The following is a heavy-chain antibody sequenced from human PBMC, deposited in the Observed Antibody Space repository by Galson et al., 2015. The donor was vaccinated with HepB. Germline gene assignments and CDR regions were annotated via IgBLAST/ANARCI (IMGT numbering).Heavy chain of an antibody. CDR2: IWYDGSNK. Sequence: SLRLSCAASGFTFSSYGMHWVRQAPGKGLEWVAVIWYDGSNKYYADSVKGRFTISRDNSKNTLYLQMNSLRAEDTAVYYCARDGTGTTLYGMDVWGQGTTVTVSS. CDR3: ARDGTGTTLYGMDV. V-gene: IGHV3-33*01. CDR1: GFTFSSYG. D-gene: IGHD1-7*01. J-gene: IGHJ6*02.